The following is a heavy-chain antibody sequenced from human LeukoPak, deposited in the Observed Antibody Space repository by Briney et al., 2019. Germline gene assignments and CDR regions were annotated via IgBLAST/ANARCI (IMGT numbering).Heavy chain of an antibody. J-gene: IGHJ4*02. CDR1: GFTFSSYW. CDR2: IKQDGSEK. CDR3: ARDRYDFWSGYQPWYFDY. Sequence: GGSLRLSCAASGFTFSSYWMSWVRQAPGKGLEWVANIKQDGSEKYYVDSVKGRFTISRDNAKNSLYLQMNSLRAEDTAVYYYARDRYDFWSGYQPWYFDYWGQGTLVTVSS. V-gene: IGHV3-7*01. D-gene: IGHD3-3*01.